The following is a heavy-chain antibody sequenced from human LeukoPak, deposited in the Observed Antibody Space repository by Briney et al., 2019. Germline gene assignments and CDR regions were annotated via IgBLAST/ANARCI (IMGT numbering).Heavy chain of an antibody. CDR3: ALSAEKQLVYFDF. J-gene: IGHJ4*02. CDR2: IIPVFDTA. Sequence: GSSVKVSCKAFGDTFSNYDVTWVRQAPGQGLEWMGRIIPVFDTAKYAQNFQGRVTMTTDESSSTAYMELYSLRSEDTAVYYCALSAEKQLVYFDFWGQGTLVTVSS. CDR1: GDTFSNYD. V-gene: IGHV1-69*05. D-gene: IGHD6-13*01.